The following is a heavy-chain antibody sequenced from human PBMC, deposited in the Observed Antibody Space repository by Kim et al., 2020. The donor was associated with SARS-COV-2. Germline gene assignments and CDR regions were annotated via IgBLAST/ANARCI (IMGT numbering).Heavy chain of an antibody. CDR1: GGSFSGYY. V-gene: IGHV4-34*01. D-gene: IGHD3-3*01. J-gene: IGHJ4*02. CDR3: ARVRTTGVVISNFDY. Sequence: SETLSLTCAVYGGSFSGYYWSWIRQPPGKGLEWIGEINHSGSTNYNPSLKSRVTISVDTSKNQFSLKLSSVTAADTAVYYCARVRTTGVVISNFDYWGQGTLVTVSS. CDR2: INHSGST.